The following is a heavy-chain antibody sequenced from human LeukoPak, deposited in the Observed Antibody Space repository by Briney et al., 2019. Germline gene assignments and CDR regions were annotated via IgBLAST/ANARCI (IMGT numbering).Heavy chain of an antibody. J-gene: IGHJ1*01. CDR1: GYTFTTYS. CDR3: ATATQPRGYFLH. V-gene: IGHV1-18*01. CDR2: ISVNNGGT. D-gene: IGHD2-2*01. Sequence: GASVKVSCKASGYTFTTYSLAWVLQAPGQSLEWMGWISVNNGGTNYAQSFQDRVTLTRDTSTNTAYLELRSLRSDDTAIIYCATATQPRGYFLHWGQGTLVTVSS.